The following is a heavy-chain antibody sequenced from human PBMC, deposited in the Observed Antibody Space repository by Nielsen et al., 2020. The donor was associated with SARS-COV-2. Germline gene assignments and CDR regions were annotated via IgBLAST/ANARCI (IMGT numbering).Heavy chain of an antibody. V-gene: IGHV3-11*05. CDR3: ARDEVRWDKWNLGGYYYYGMDV. CDR2: ISFSGSET. J-gene: IGHJ6*02. CDR1: GFTFSDYY. Sequence: GESLKISCAASGFTFSDYYMNWIRQAPGKGLEWVSFISFSGSETDYADSVRGRITIFRDNAKNSVSLQMNSLRPEDTAVYYCARDEVRWDKWNLGGYYYYGMDVWGQGTTVTVSS. D-gene: IGHD1-20*01.